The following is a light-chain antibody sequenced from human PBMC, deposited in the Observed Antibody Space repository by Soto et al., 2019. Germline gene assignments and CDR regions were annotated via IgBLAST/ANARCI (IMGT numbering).Light chain of an antibody. CDR3: MQATQPYT. V-gene: IGKV2-24*01. CDR1: QSXVXXXXXXY. Sequence: DFVMTQTPLSSPVTLGQPASISCRSSQSXVXXXXXXYLSWLHQRPGQPPRLLIYMISNRFSGVPDRFSGSGAGTDFTLKISRVEPEDVGVYYCMQATQPYTFGQGTKLEIK. CDR2: MIS. J-gene: IGKJ2*01.